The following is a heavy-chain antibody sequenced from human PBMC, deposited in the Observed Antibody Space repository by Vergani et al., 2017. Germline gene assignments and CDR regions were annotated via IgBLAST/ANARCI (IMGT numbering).Heavy chain of an antibody. D-gene: IGHD2-15*01. CDR2: MDYSGST. CDR3: ASKRGACRAAYCHSYDF. CDR1: GDSVISTDYH. Sequence: QVQLQESGPGLVKPSETPPLTCTVSGDSVISTDYHLGWIRQTPGNGLEWIWSMDYSGSTSYNPSLESRISISFETPKNHFSLRLTSVTAADTAVYYCASKRGACRAAYCHSYDFWGPGTLVGVSS. J-gene: IGHJ4*02. V-gene: IGHV4-39*01.